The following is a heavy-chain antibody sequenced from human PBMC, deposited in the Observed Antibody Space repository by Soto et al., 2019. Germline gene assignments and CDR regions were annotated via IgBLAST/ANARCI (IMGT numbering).Heavy chain of an antibody. CDR1: GFSLINSGVA. CDR3: ARDYNRRFEY. V-gene: IGHV2-5*01. Sequence: QITLKESGPALVNPTQTLTLTCTFSGFSLINSGVAVVWIRQPPGKDLEWLALINWNDDKAYSPSLKNRLTITKDSSKNQGVLTMTNMDPVDTATYYCARDYNRRFEYWGQGTLVTVSS. D-gene: IGHD3-10*01. CDR2: INWNDDK. J-gene: IGHJ4*02.